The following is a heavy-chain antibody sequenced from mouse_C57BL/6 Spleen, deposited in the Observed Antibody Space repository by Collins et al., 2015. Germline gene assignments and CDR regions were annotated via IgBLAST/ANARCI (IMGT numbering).Heavy chain of an antibody. J-gene: IGHJ4*01. CDR2: INHDGSN. CDR1: GYSITSGYY. V-gene: IGHV3-6*02. Sequence: DVQLQESGPGLVKPSQSLSLPCSVTGYSITSGYYWNWIRQFPGNKLEWMGYINHDGSNDRNPSLKNRISISRDTSKNQFFLKLNSVTTEDTATYYCARGMTTTAMDYWGQGTSVTVSS. CDR3: ARGMTTTAMDY. D-gene: IGHD2-4*01.